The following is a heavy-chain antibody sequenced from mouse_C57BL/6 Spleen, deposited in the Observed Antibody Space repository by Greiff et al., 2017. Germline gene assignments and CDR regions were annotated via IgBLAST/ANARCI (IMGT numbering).Heavy chain of an antibody. CDR3: AKGAPGYYFDY. V-gene: IGHV1-69*01. Sequence: VQLQQPGAELVMPGASVKLSCKASGYTFTSYWMHWVKQRPGQGLEWIGEIDPSDSYTNYNQKFKGKSTLTVDKSSSTAYMQPSSLTSEDSAVYYCAKGAPGYYFDYWGQGTTLTVSS. CDR2: IDPSDSYT. D-gene: IGHD4-1*01. J-gene: IGHJ2*01. CDR1: GYTFTSYW.